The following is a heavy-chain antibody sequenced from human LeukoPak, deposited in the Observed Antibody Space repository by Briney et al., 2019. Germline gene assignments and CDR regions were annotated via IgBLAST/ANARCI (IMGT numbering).Heavy chain of an antibody. Sequence: PSDTLSLTCTVSGGSITGKNDYWGWIRQTPGKRLEWIGTVFHTGIPHYNPSLKSRISISVDTSKNQFSLNLNSVTAADTALYYCARHGILTDHSVRFWGQGILVTVSA. CDR3: ARHGILTDHSVRF. CDR2: VFHTGIP. V-gene: IGHV4-39*01. J-gene: IGHJ4*02. D-gene: IGHD3-9*01. CDR1: GGSITGKNDY.